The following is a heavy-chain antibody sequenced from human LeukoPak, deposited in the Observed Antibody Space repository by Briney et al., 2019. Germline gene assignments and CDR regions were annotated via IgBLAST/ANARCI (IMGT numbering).Heavy chain of an antibody. J-gene: IGHJ6*02. CDR1: GGSFSGYY. CDR3: ARHFYPYYYGSADMDV. D-gene: IGHD3-10*01. V-gene: IGHV4-34*01. Sequence: PSETLSLTCAVYGGSFSGYYWSWIRQPPGKGLEWIGEINHSGSTNYNPSLKSRVTISVDTSKNQFSLKLGSVTAADTAVYYCARHFYPYYYGSADMDVWGQGTTVIVSS. CDR2: INHSGST.